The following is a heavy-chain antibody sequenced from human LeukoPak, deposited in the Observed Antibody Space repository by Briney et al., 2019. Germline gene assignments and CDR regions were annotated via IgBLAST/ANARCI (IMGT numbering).Heavy chain of an antibody. CDR3: ARGARFHLSNVLRFLEGHGGHFDS. CDR1: GYTFTSYY. Sequence: GASVKVSCKTSGYTFTSYYMHWVRQAPGQGLEWMGIINPSGGSISYAQKFQDRVIMTRDMSTSTVYMELSSLRSEDTAVYYCARGARFHLSNVLRFLEGHGGHFDSWGQGTLVTVSS. D-gene: IGHD3-3*01. J-gene: IGHJ4*02. V-gene: IGHV1-46*01. CDR2: INPSGGSI.